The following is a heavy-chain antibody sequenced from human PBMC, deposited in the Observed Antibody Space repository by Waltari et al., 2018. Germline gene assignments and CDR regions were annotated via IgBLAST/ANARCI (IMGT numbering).Heavy chain of an antibody. J-gene: IGHJ3*02. CDR2: ISRTTTT. CDR1: GFTFSTYN. CDR3: ARGRNGYIQDVFDI. V-gene: IGHV3-48*01. Sequence: EVHLVASGGGLVQPGESLRLSCAASGFTFSTYNMNWVRQAPGKGLECVSYISRTTTTYYADYVQGRFTISRDNAKNSLYLQMNSLRAEDTALYYCARGRNGYIQDVFDIWGQGTMVSVSS. D-gene: IGHD5-12*01.